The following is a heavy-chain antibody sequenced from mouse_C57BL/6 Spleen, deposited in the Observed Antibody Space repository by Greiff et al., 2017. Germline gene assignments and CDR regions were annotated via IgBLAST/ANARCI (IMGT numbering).Heavy chain of an antibody. CDR3: ARMTNYAPDYYAMDY. V-gene: IGHV1-22*01. CDR1: GYTFTDYN. D-gene: IGHD6-5*01. J-gene: IGHJ4*01. Sequence: EVQLQQSGPELVKPGASVKMSCKASGYTFTDYNMHWVKQSHGKSLEWIGYINPNNGGTSYNQKFKGKATLTVNKSSSTAYMELRSLTSEDSAVYYCARMTNYAPDYYAMDYWGQGTSVTVSS. CDR2: INPNNGGT.